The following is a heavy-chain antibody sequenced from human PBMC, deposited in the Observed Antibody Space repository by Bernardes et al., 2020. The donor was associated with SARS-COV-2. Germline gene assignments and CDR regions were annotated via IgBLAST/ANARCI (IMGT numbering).Heavy chain of an antibody. J-gene: IGHJ4*02. CDR2: IDGSGGSGST. Sequence: GGSLRLSCAASGFPFSSYAMSWVRQAPGKGLEWVSVIDGSGGSGSTYYADSVKGRTTISRDNSKDTLYLQMNSLRAEDTAIYYCAILQEGRYFDYRGQGTLVTVSS. CDR1: GFPFSSYA. V-gene: IGHV3-23*01. CDR3: AILQEGRYFDY.